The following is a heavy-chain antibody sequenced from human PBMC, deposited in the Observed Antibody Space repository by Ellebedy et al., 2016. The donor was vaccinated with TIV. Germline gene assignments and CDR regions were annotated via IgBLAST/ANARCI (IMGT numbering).Heavy chain of an antibody. J-gene: IGHJ2*01. CDR1: GLRFSTYD. V-gene: IGHV3-48*04. Sequence: GGSLRLXCAAPGLRFSTYDMSWVRQAPGRGLEWVSHISTTSTSTYYADYVKGRFTISRDNAKNSLYLQLNSLRAEDTAVFYCARSPWAGDWYFDLWGRGTLVTVSS. CDR2: ISTTSTST. CDR3: ARSPWAGDWYFDL. D-gene: IGHD1-26*01.